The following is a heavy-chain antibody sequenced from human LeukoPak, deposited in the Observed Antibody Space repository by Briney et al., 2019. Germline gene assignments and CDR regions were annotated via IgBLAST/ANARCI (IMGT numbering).Heavy chain of an antibody. CDR2: ISYDGSNK. J-gene: IGHJ4*02. D-gene: IGHD6-19*01. V-gene: IGHV3-30*04. Sequence: GGSLRLSCAASGFTFSSYAMHWVRQAPGKGLEWGAVISYDGSNKYYADSVKGRFTISRDNSKNTLYLQMNSLRAEDTAVYYCARGGYSSGWYGYWGQGTLVTVSS. CDR1: GFTFSSYA. CDR3: ARGGYSSGWYGY.